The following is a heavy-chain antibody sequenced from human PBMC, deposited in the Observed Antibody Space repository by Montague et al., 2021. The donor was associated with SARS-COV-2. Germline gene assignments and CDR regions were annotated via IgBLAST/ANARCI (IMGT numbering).Heavy chain of an antibody. CDR3: ASGIYPSGSYYNRYYYGLNI. Sequence: SETLSLTCAVYGGSLSGSHWSWIRQPPAKGLEWIGEINHSANTKYNPSLKSPVTISIDTSKNQFSLKMTSVTAADTATYYCASGIYPSGSYYNRYYYGLNIWGPGTTVIVSS. CDR1: GGSLSGSH. D-gene: IGHD3-10*01. CDR2: INHSANT. V-gene: IGHV4-34*01. J-gene: IGHJ6*02.